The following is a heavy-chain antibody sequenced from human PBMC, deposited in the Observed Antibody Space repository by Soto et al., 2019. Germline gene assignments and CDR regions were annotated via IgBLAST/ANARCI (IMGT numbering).Heavy chain of an antibody. D-gene: IGHD2-8*01. J-gene: IGHJ4*02. CDR2: IYDGGSA. CDR3: AGGGHCTNGVCAALGY. Sequence: QVKLQESGPGLVKPSETLSLTCTVSGGSISTYYWKWIRQPPGKGLEWIGYIYDGGSANYNTSLKSRVTISVDTSKKQFSLKLSSGTAADTAVYYCAGGGHCTNGVCAALGYGGQGTLVTVSS. CDR1: GGSISTYY. V-gene: IGHV4-59*08.